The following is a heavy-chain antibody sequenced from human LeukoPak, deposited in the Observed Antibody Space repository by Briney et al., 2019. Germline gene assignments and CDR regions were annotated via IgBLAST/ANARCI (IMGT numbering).Heavy chain of an antibody. CDR3: ARADYDFWSGYSSFDY. D-gene: IGHD3-3*01. CDR2: ISSSSSTI. V-gene: IGHV3-48*01. Sequence: GGSLRLSCAASGFTFSSYSMNWVRQAPGKGLEWVSYISSSSSTIYYADFVKGRFTISRDNAKNSLYLQMNSLRAEDTAVYYCARADYDFWSGYSSFDYWGQGTLVTVSS. CDR1: GFTFSSYS. J-gene: IGHJ4*02.